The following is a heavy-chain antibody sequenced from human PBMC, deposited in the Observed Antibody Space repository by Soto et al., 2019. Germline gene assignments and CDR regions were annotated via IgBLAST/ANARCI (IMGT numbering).Heavy chain of an antibody. Sequence: EVQLVESGGGLVQTGGSLRLSCAASGFTFSAYWMSWVRQAPGKGLEWVANIKQAGSEKYYVDSVNGRFIISRDDAKNSLFLQENSLRVEDTAVYDCAREKRANGYFDYWGQGTLVTVSS. CDR1: GFTFSAYW. D-gene: IGHD6-25*01. V-gene: IGHV3-7*01. CDR3: AREKRANGYFDY. CDR2: IKQAGSEK. J-gene: IGHJ4*02.